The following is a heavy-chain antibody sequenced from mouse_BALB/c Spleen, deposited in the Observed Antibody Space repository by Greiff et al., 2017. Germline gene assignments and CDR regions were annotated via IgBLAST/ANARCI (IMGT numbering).Heavy chain of an antibody. J-gene: IGHJ3*01. V-gene: IGHV5-12-2*01. CDR3: ARHEERRGPLAY. CDR1: GFTFSSYT. Sequence: EVQLVESGGGLVQPGGSLKLSCAASGFTFSSYTMSWVRQTPEKRLEWVAYISNGGGSTYYPDTVKGRFTISRDNAKNTLYLQMSSLTSEDTAMYYCARHEERRGPLAYWGQGTLVTVSA. CDR2: ISNGGGST.